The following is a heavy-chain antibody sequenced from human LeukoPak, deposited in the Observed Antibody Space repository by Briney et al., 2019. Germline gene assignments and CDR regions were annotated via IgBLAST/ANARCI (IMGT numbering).Heavy chain of an antibody. Sequence: PSETLSLTCTVSGVSVSSGSYYWSWIRQPPGKGLEWIGYIYYSGSTNYNPSLKSRVTISVDTSKNQFSLKLSSVTAADTAVYYRARADYGSGSYLIDYWGQGTLVTVSS. D-gene: IGHD3-10*01. CDR2: IYYSGST. V-gene: IGHV4-61*01. CDR3: ARADYGSGSYLIDY. CDR1: GVSVSSGSYY. J-gene: IGHJ4*02.